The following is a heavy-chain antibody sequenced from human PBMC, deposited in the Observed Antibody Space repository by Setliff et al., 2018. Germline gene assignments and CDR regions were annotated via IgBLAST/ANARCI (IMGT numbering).Heavy chain of an antibody. Sequence: SETLSLTCNVSGASISSGFYYWSWFRQSAGKGLEWIGRIYTGGSTNYNPSLKSRVTISLDTSKNHFSLTLTSVTAADTAVYYCARGRGLEWLPESWFDPWGQGTLVTVSS. CDR3: ARGRGLEWLPESWFDP. D-gene: IGHD3-3*01. CDR2: IYTGGST. V-gene: IGHV4-61*02. J-gene: IGHJ5*02. CDR1: GASISSGFYY.